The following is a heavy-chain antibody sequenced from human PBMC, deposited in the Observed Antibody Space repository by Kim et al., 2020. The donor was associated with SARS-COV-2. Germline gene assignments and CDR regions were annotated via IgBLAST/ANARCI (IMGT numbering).Heavy chain of an antibody. Sequence: GGSLRLSCAASGFTFSSYGIHWVRQAPGKGLEWVTVIGLDGSNKHYIDSVKGRFTISRDNSRNTLYLQMNSLRVEDTAVYYCARGRGSYNYYMDVWGKGT. CDR2: IGLDGSNK. CDR3: ARGRGSYNYYMDV. J-gene: IGHJ6*03. CDR1: GFTFSSYG. V-gene: IGHV3-33*01.